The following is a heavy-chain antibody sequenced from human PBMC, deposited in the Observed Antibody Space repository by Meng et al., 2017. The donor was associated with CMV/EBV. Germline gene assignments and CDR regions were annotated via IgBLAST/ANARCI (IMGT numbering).Heavy chain of an antibody. D-gene: IGHD6-13*01. V-gene: IGHV2-5*01. CDR2: IYWNDDK. Sequence: SGPTLVKPTQALTLTCTFSGFSLSTSGVGVGWIRQPPGKALEWLALIYWNDDKRYSPSLKSRLTITKDTSKNQVVLTMTKMDPVDTATYYCAHRISYSSSYEPGYYGMDVWGQGTTVTVSS. J-gene: IGHJ6*02. CDR3: AHRISYSSSYEPGYYGMDV. CDR1: GFSLSTSGVG.